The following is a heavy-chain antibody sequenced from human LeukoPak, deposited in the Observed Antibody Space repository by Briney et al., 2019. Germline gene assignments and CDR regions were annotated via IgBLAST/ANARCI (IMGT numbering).Heavy chain of an antibody. CDR3: ARGGGRFRTIFLSNWFDP. J-gene: IGHJ5*02. CDR1: GGSFSGYY. V-gene: IGHV4-34*01. CDR2: INHSGST. Sequence: SETLSLTCAVYGGSFSGYYWSWIRQPPGKGLEWIGEINHSGSTNYNPSLKSRVTISVDTSKNQFSLKLSSVTAADTAVYYCARGGGRFRTIFLSNWFDPWGQGTLVTVSS. D-gene: IGHD3-3*01.